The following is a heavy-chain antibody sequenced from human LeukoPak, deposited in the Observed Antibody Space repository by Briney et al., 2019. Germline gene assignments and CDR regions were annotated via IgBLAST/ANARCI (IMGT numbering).Heavy chain of an antibody. D-gene: IGHD6-13*01. J-gene: IGHJ4*02. Sequence: GGSLRLSCAASGFTFSSYEMNWVRQAPGKGLEWVSSISSGARTIYYTDSVKGRFTISRDNAKNSLYLQMNSLSVEDTAVYYCARVGALSSSWLLYWGQGTLVTVSS. CDR1: GFTFSSYE. CDR2: ISSGARTI. V-gene: IGHV3-48*03. CDR3: ARVGALSSSWLLY.